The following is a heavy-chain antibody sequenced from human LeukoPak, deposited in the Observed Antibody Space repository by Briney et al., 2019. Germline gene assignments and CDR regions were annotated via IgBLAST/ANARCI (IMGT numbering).Heavy chain of an antibody. CDR1: GSTFSDHS. V-gene: IGHV3-48*02. Sequence: GGSLRLSCAASGSTFSDHSMNWVRQTPGKGLQWVSYISASSATIYYADSVKGRFTISRDNAKNSLYLQMNSLRDEDTAVYYCARVGTIFGVVIPLDYWGQGTLVTVSS. CDR2: ISASSATI. J-gene: IGHJ4*02. D-gene: IGHD3-3*02. CDR3: ARVGTIFGVVIPLDY.